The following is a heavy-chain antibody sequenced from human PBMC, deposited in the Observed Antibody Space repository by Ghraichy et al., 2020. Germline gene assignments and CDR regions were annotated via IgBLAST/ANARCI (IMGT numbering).Heavy chain of an antibody. CDR3: ARGSKVVRFYYYDGMDV. J-gene: IGHJ6*02. V-gene: IGHV3-48*02. D-gene: IGHD4-23*01. CDR2: ITSSGRTI. CDR1: GFTLSCYS. Sequence: GGSLRLSCVGSGFTLSCYSMNWVRQSPGKGLEWVSYITSSGRTISYADSVKGRFTISRDNAQNSLHLQMNNLRDEDTAVYYCARGSKVVRFYYYDGMDVWGQGTTVTVSS.